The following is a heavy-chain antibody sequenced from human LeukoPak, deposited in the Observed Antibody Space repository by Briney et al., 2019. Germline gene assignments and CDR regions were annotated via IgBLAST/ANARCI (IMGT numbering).Heavy chain of an antibody. J-gene: IGHJ5*02. V-gene: IGHV3-48*03. Sequence: GGSLRLSCAAPGFTFSSYEMNWVRQAPGKGLEWVSYISSSGSTIYYADSVKGRFTISRDNAKNSLYLQMNSLRAEDTAVYYCATSYYGSGTYYNWFDPWGQGTLVTVSS. CDR3: ATSYYGSGTYYNWFDP. D-gene: IGHD3-10*01. CDR1: GFTFSSYE. CDR2: ISSSGSTI.